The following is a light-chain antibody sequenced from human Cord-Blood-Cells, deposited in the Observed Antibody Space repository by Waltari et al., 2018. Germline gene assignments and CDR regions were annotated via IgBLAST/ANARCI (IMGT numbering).Light chain of an antibody. V-gene: IGKV1-39*01. CDR3: QQSYSTPQT. Sequence: DIKMTQSPSSLSASVGDRVNITCRASQSISSYLNWYQQKPGKAPKLLIYAASSLQSGVPSRFSGSGSGTDFTLTISSLQPEDFATYYCQQSYSTPQTFGQGTKVEIK. CDR2: AAS. J-gene: IGKJ1*01. CDR1: QSISSY.